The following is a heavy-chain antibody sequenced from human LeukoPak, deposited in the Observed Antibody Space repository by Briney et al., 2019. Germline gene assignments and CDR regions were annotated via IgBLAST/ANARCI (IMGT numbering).Heavy chain of an antibody. J-gene: IGHJ5*02. CDR1: GFTFSSYW. Sequence: GGSLRLSCATSGFTFSSYWMSWVRQAPGKGLEWVAYINQDGSEKNYADSVKGRFTVSRDNAKNSLYLQMNSLRAEDTAVYYCARESMITFGGVIDLNWFDPWGQGTLVTVSS. D-gene: IGHD3-16*02. CDR3: ARESMITFGGVIDLNWFDP. CDR2: INQDGSEK. V-gene: IGHV3-7*01.